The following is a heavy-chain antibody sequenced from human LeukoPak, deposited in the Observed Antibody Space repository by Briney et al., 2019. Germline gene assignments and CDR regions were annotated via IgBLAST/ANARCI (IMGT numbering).Heavy chain of an antibody. CDR1: GSMFATYW. Sequence: GASPQICCKGFGSMFATYWIGWVRQLRGKGLEWVGIIYPGASDDNRYSPSFQGQVTFPADTPISTAYLQWSSLKASDSAMYYCARERGGSGYDSGLDFDLWGQGTLVTVSS. CDR3: ARERGGSGYDSGLDFDL. CDR2: IYPGASDDN. J-gene: IGHJ1*01. V-gene: IGHV5-51*04. D-gene: IGHD5-12*01.